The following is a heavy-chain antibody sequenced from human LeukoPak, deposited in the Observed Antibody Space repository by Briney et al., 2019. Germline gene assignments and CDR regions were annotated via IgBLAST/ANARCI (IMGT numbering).Heavy chain of an antibody. J-gene: IGHJ4*02. D-gene: IGHD1-26*01. CDR3: ASEIEGATSEFDY. Sequence: SETLSLTCAVSGYSISSGYYWGWIRPPPGKGLEWIGSIYHSGSTYYNPSLKSRVTISVDTSKNQFSLKLSSVTAADTAVYYCASEIEGATSEFDYWGQGTLVTVSS. V-gene: IGHV4-38-2*01. CDR2: IYHSGST. CDR1: GYSISSGYY.